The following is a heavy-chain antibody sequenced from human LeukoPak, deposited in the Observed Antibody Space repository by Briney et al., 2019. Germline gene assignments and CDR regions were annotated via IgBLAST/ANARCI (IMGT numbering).Heavy chain of an antibody. CDR2: ISSSGGGT. Sequence: TGGSLRLSCAASGVTLSSYAMSWARQAPGKGLEWVSGISSSGGGTYYADSVRGRFTISRDNSKNTLYLQMNSLRAEDTAVYYCAKSSSSYSSSWLVDYWGQGTLVTVSS. V-gene: IGHV3-23*01. CDR1: GVTLSSYA. CDR3: AKSSSSYSSSWLVDY. J-gene: IGHJ4*02. D-gene: IGHD6-13*01.